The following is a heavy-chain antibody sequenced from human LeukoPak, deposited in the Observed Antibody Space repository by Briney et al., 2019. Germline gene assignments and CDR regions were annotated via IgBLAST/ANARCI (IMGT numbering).Heavy chain of an antibody. Sequence: SEALSLTCAVYGGSFSGYYWSWIRQPPGKGLEWIGEINHSGSTNYNPSLKSRVTISVDTSKNQFSLKLSSVTAADTAVYYCARLSSGTSLDGMDVWGQRTTVTVSS. CDR3: ARLSSGTSLDGMDV. V-gene: IGHV4-34*01. D-gene: IGHD1-7*01. J-gene: IGHJ6*02. CDR2: INHSGST. CDR1: GGSFSGYY.